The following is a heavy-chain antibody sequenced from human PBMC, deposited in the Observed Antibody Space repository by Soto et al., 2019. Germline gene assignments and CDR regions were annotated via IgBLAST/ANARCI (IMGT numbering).Heavy chain of an antibody. CDR1: GFTLSAYS. V-gene: IGHV3-48*02. J-gene: IGHJ6*02. CDR3: ARPHLDRPTYYGLDV. CDR2: INSGSDTI. Sequence: EVQLVESGGGLVQPGGSLRLSCAASGFTLSAYSMNWVRQAPGKGLEWISFINSGSDTIYYGDSGKGRFTISRDNAKNALYLQMNSLRDDDTAVYYCARPHLDRPTYYGLDVWGQGTTVTVSS. D-gene: IGHD3-16*01.